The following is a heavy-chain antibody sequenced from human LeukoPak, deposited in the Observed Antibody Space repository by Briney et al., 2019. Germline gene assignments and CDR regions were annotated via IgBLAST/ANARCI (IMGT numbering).Heavy chain of an antibody. CDR1: GFTFSSYG. Sequence: GGSLRLSCAASGFTFSSYGMSWVRLAPGKGLEWVSAISGSGGSTYYADSVKGRFTISRDNSKNTLYLQMNSLRAEDTAVYYCAKDVIQLPDYWGQGTLVTVSS. CDR3: AKDVIQLPDY. D-gene: IGHD5-18*01. J-gene: IGHJ4*02. V-gene: IGHV3-23*01. CDR2: ISGSGGST.